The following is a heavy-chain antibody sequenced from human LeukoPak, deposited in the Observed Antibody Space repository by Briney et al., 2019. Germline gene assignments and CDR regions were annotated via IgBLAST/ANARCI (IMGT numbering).Heavy chain of an antibody. J-gene: IGHJ3*02. CDR3: AKGGITMIVVVTPPWTSDAFDI. CDR1: GFTFSSYA. D-gene: IGHD3-22*01. CDR2: ISGSGGST. Sequence: QPGGSLRLSCAASGFTFSSYAMSWVRQAPGKGLEWVSAISGSGGSTYYADSVKGRFTISRDNSKNTLYLQMNSLRAEDTAVYYCAKGGITMIVVVTPPWTSDAFDIWGQGTMVTVSS. V-gene: IGHV3-23*01.